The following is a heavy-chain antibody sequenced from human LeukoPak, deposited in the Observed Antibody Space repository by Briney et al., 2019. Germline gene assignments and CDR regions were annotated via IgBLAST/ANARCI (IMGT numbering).Heavy chain of an antibody. CDR2: ISSNGGST. D-gene: IGHD3-10*02. CDR1: GFIFSSYA. J-gene: IGHJ6*04. V-gene: IGHV3-64*01. Sequence: GGSLRLSCAASGFIFSSYAMHWVRQAPGKGLEYVSAISSNGGSTYYANSVKGRFTISRDKSKNTLYLQMGSLRAEDMAVYYCAELGITMIGGVWGKGTTVTISA. CDR3: AELGITMIGGV.